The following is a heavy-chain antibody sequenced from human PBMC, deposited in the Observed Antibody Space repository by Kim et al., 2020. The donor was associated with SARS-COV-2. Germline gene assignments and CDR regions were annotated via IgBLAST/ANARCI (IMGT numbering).Heavy chain of an antibody. CDR3: ARALWFGEQHYYYGMDA. CDR2: TYYRSKWYN. V-gene: IGHV6-1*01. Sequence: SQTLSLTCAISGDSVSSNSAAWNWIRQSPSRGLEWLGRTYYRSKWYNDYAVSVKSRITINPDTSKNQFTLQLNSVTPEDTAVYYCARALWFGEQHYYYGMDAWGQGTPVSVSS. CDR1: GDSVSSNSAA. J-gene: IGHJ6*02. D-gene: IGHD3-10*01.